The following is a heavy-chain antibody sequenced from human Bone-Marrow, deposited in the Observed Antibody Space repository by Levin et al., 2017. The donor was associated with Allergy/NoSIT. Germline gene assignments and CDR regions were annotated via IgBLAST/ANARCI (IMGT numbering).Heavy chain of an antibody. V-gene: IGHV1-2*02. CDR2: INPNSGGT. Sequence: ASVKVSCKASGYTFTGYYMHWVRQAPGQGLEWMGWINPNSGGTNYAQKFQGRVTMTRDTSISTAYMELSRLRSDDTAVYYCSRDIQGTRVAFDIWGQGTMVTVSS. CDR1: GYTFTGYY. CDR3: SRDIQGTRVAFDI. J-gene: IGHJ3*02.